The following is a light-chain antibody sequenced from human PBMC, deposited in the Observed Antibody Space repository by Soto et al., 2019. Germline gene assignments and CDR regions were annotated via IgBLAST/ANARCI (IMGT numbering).Light chain of an antibody. J-gene: IGKJ4*01. Sequence: DPQMTQSPSSLSASVGDRVTITCQASHDISNYLNWYQQKPGKAPKLLIYDASNLAAGVPSSFSGSGSGTDFTFTISSLQTEDFATYYCQQYDSVPLTFGGGTTVDLK. V-gene: IGKV1-33*01. CDR2: DAS. CDR1: HDISNY. CDR3: QQYDSVPLT.